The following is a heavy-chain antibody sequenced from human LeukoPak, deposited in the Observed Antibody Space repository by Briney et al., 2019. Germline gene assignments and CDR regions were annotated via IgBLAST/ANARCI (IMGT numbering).Heavy chain of an antibody. V-gene: IGHV1-8*01. CDR1: GYTFTSYD. D-gene: IGHD4-17*01. CDR3: ARGYGDDNWFDP. Sequence: ASVKVSCKASGYTFTSYDINWVRQATGQGLEWMGWMNPNSGNTGYARKFQGRVTMTRNTSISTAYMELSSLRSEDTAVYYCARGYGDDNWFDPWGQGTLVTVSS. J-gene: IGHJ5*02. CDR2: MNPNSGNT.